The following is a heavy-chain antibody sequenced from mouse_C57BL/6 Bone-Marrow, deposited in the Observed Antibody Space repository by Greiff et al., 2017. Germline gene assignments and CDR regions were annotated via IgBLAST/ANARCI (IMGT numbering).Heavy chain of an antibody. Sequence: VQLQQSGPELVKPGASVKLSCKASGYTFTSYDINWVKQRPGQGLEWIGWIYPRDGSTKYNEKFKGKATLTVDTSSSTAYMGLHSLTSEDSAVYFCAREGFYYYGSSYRAMDYWGQGTSVTVSS. J-gene: IGHJ4*01. D-gene: IGHD1-1*01. V-gene: IGHV1-85*01. CDR2: IYPRDGST. CDR3: AREGFYYYGSSYRAMDY. CDR1: GYTFTSYD.